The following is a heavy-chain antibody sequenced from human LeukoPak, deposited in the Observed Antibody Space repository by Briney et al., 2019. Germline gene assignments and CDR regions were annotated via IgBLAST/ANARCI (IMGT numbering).Heavy chain of an antibody. CDR2: INHSGST. J-gene: IGHJ4*02. Sequence: SETLSLTCAVYGGSFSGYYWSWIRQPPGKGLEWIGEINHSGSTNYNPSLKSRVTISVDTSKNQFSLKLSSVTAADTAVYYCASGYRFRNWGQGTLVTVSS. CDR3: ASGYRFRN. V-gene: IGHV4-34*01. CDR1: GGSFSGYY. D-gene: IGHD5-18*01.